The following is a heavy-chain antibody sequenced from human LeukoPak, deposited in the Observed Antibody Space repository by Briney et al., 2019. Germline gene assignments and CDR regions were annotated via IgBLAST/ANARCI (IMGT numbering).Heavy chain of an antibody. V-gene: IGHV3-7*01. D-gene: IGHD3-16*01. CDR3: ARESYFGGVISGRATQLY. CDR2: IKQDGSEK. CDR1: GFTFSSYW. Sequence: GGSLRLSCAASGFTFSSYWMSWVRQAPGKGLEWVADIKQDGSEKYYVDSVKGRFTISRDNAKNSLYLQMNSLTAEDTAVYYCARESYFGGVISGRATQLYGARGTRVTVSS. J-gene: IGHJ4*02.